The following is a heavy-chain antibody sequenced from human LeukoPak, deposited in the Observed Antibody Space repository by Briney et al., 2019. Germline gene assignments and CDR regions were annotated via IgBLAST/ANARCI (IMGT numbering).Heavy chain of an antibody. CDR3: ARGLPSRYFDWLSTKHNWFDP. V-gene: IGHV3-7*01. D-gene: IGHD3-9*01. J-gene: IGHJ5*02. CDR1: GFTFSNYW. CDR2: IKQDGSEN. Sequence: GGSLRLSCAVSGFTFSNYWMSWVRQAPGKGLEWVANIKQDGSENYYVDSVKGRFTISRDNAKNSLYLQMNSLTAEDTAVYYCARGLPSRYFDWLSTKHNWFDPWGQGTLVTVSS.